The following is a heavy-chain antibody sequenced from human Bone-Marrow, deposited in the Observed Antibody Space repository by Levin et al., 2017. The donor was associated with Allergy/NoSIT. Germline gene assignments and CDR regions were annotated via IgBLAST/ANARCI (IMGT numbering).Heavy chain of an antibody. V-gene: IGHV3-30-3*01. CDR3: ARAGGYGSGSYYKC. Sequence: PGGSLRLSCAASGFTFSSYAMHWVRQAPGKGLEWVAVISYDGSNKYYADSVKGRFTISRDNSKNTLYLQMNSLRAEDTAVYYCARAGGYGSGSYYKCWGQGTLVTVSS. CDR2: ISYDGSNK. J-gene: IGHJ4*02. CDR1: GFTFSSYA. D-gene: IGHD3-10*01.